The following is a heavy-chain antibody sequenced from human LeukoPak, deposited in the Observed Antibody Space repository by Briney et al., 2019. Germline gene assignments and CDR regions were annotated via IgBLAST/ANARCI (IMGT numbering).Heavy chain of an antibody. V-gene: IGHV4-4*02. CDR2: IYHSRST. CDR3: ARDLWFGETNWFDP. Sequence: SGTLSLTCAVSGGSISSSNWWSWVRQPPGKGLEWIGEIYHSRSTNYNASLKTRVTISVDKSNNQFSLKLSSVTAADTAVYYCARDLWFGETNWFDPWGQGTLVTVSS. CDR1: GGSISSSNW. D-gene: IGHD3-10*01. J-gene: IGHJ5*02.